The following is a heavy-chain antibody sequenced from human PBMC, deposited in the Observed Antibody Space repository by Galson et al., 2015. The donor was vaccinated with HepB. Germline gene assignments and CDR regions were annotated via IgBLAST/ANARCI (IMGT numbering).Heavy chain of an antibody. CDR1: GYTFTRYG. CDR2: ISAENGNT. D-gene: IGHD3-10*01. J-gene: IGHJ4*02. CDR3: ARSARYFGSGSYYDY. Sequence: SVKVSCTASGYTFTRYGISWLRQAPGQGLEWMGWISAENGNTQYAQKLQGRVRMTTDTSTSTAYMEVRTLRSDDTAVHYCARSARYFGSGSYYDYWGQGTQVTVSS. V-gene: IGHV1-18*01.